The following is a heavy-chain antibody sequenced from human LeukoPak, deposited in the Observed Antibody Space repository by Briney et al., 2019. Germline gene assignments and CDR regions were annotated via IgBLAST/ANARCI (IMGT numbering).Heavy chain of an antibody. CDR2: ISGSGDDT. D-gene: IGHD3-10*01. CDR3: AKPHYSGSGSHSREDY. V-gene: IGHV3-23*01. Sequence: GGSLRLSCAASGFTFSDYYMTWLRQAPGKGLECVSAISGSGDDTYYADSVKGRFTISRDNSKITVYLQMSSLRAEDTAVYYCAKPHYSGSGSHSREDYWGQGTLVTVSS. J-gene: IGHJ4*02. CDR1: GFTFSDYY.